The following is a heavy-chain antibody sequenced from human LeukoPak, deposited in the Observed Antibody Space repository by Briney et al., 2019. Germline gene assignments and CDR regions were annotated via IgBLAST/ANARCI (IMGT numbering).Heavy chain of an antibody. D-gene: IGHD6-19*01. V-gene: IGHV3-11*05. CDR3: ARVRKYSSGWYDAFDS. CDR1: GFTFSDYY. Sequence: GGSLRLSCAASGFTFSDYYMSWLRQAPGKGLEWVSYISSSSSYTNYADSVKGRFTIYRDNDKNSLYLQMNSLRAEDTAVYYCARVRKYSSGWYDAFDSGGQGPMVTVS. J-gene: IGHJ3*02. CDR2: ISSSSSYT.